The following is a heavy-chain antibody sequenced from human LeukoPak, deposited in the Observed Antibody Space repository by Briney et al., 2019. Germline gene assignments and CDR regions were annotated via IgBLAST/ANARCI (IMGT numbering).Heavy chain of an antibody. D-gene: IGHD3-10*01. Sequence: GGSLRLSCAASGFTFSRYWMTWVRQAPGKGLEWVANIIQDGSEKYYVDSVKGRFTISRDNAKNSLYLQMNSLRGQDTAVYYCAKNYGSGKYYFDYWGQGTLVTVSS. V-gene: IGHV3-7*01. CDR1: GFTFSRYW. J-gene: IGHJ4*02. CDR3: AKNYGSGKYYFDY. CDR2: IIQDGSEK.